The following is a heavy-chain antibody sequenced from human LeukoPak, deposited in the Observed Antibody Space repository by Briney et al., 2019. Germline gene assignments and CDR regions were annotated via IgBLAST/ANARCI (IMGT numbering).Heavy chain of an antibody. D-gene: IGHD3-22*01. Sequence: SETLSLTCTVSGGSISSYYWSWIRQPAGKGLEWIGGIYTSGSTNYNPSLKSRVTMSLDTSKNQFSLKLSSVTAADTAVYYCARDTVYYDSSGYLGVFDYWGQGTLVTVSS. V-gene: IGHV4-4*07. CDR3: ARDTVYYDSSGYLGVFDY. CDR1: GGSISSYY. J-gene: IGHJ4*02. CDR2: IYTSGST.